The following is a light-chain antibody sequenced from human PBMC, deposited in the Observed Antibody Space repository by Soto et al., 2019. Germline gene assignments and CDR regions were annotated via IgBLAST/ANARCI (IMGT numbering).Light chain of an antibody. CDR3: CSYAGTYTWV. CDR1: SSDIGDYDY. V-gene: IGLV2-11*01. CDR2: DVN. Sequence: QSALTQPRSVSGSPGQSVTIPCTGTSSDIGDYDYVSWYQHHPGKAPKFMIYDVNKRPPGVPDRFSGSKSGNTASLTISGLQAEDEADYYCCSYAGTYTWVFGGGTKLTVL. J-gene: IGLJ3*02.